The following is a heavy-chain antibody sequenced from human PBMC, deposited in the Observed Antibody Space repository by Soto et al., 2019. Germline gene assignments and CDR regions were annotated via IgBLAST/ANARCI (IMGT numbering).Heavy chain of an antibody. CDR1: GGTFSSYT. D-gene: IGHD6-13*01. V-gene: IGHV1-69*08. CDR2: IIPILGMA. J-gene: IGHJ6*03. CDR3: ARDAHSSSWYDNYYYYMDV. Sequence: QVQLVQSGAEVKKPGSSVKVSCKASGGTFSSYTISWVRQAPGQGLEWMGRIIPILGMANYAQKFQGRVTITADKSTSTAYMELSSLGSEDTAVYYCARDAHSSSWYDNYYYYMDVWGKGTTVTVSS.